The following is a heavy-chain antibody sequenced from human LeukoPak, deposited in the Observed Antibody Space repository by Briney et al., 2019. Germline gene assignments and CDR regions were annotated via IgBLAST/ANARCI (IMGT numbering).Heavy chain of an antibody. Sequence: PGGSLRLSCAASGFTFSSYAMHWVRQAPGKGLEWVAVISYDGSNKYYADSVKGRFTISRDNSKNTLYLQMNSLRAEDTAVYYCARAPTPDIVVVVAAGGGFDYWGQGTLVTVSS. CDR1: GFTFSSYA. CDR3: ARAPTPDIVVVVAAGGGFDY. J-gene: IGHJ4*02. D-gene: IGHD2-15*01. CDR2: ISYDGSNK. V-gene: IGHV3-30-3*01.